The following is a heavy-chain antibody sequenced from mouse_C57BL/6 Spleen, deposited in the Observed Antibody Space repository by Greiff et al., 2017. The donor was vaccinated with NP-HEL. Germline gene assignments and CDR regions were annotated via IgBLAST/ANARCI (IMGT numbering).Heavy chain of an antibody. CDR2: ISYDGSN. V-gene: IGHV3-6*01. CDR1: GYSITSGYY. Sequence: EVQLQQSGPGLVKPSQSLSLTCSVTGYSITSGYYWNWIRQFPGNKLEWMGYISYDGSNNYNPSLKNRISITRDTSKNQVFLKLNSVTTEDTATYYCATGTPFDYWGQGTTLTVSS. D-gene: IGHD4-1*01. CDR3: ATGTPFDY. J-gene: IGHJ2*01.